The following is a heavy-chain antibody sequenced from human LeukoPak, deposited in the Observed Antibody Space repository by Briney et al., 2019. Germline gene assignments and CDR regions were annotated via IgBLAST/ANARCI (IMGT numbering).Heavy chain of an antibody. CDR1: GFTFSYYA. J-gene: IGHJ5*02. CDR2: ISGSGDNT. CDR3: AKEGYCSGGSCYGSDWFDP. D-gene: IGHD2-15*01. V-gene: IGHV3-23*01. Sequence: PGRSLRLSCAASGFTFSYYAMTWVRQAPGKGLEWVSTISGSGDNTFYADSVKGRFTISRDNSKNTLYLQMNSLRAEDTAVYYCAKEGYCSGGSCYGSDWFDPWGQGTLVTVSS.